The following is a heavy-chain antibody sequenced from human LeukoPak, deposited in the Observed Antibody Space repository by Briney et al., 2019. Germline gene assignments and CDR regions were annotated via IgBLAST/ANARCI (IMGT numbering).Heavy chain of an antibody. CDR2: IRPKTGDA. CDR1: GYRFTDYW. Sequence: ASVKVSCRAIGYRFTDYWLHWVRQAPGQGPEWMGYIRPKTGDADYARVFQGRVVMTRDMSTSTAYIELTGLTSDDTAVYYCARDTPHQRFDYWGQGTLVIVSS. J-gene: IGHJ4*02. CDR3: ARDTPHQRFDY. V-gene: IGHV1-2*02.